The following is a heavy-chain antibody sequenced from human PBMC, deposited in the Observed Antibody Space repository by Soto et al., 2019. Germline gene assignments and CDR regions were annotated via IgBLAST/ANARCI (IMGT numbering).Heavy chain of an antibody. J-gene: IGHJ6*02. CDR2: ISSDGSNQ. CDR3: ANSLRGSSYPGHYYYGMDV. Sequence: PGGSLRLSCAASGFTFSSYGMHWVRQAPGKGLEWVAVISSDGSNQYYGDSVKGRFTISRDNSKNTLYLQMNSLRAEDTAVYYCANSLRGSSYPGHYYYGMDVWGQGTTVTVSS. V-gene: IGHV3-30*18. D-gene: IGHD1-26*01. CDR1: GFTFSSYG.